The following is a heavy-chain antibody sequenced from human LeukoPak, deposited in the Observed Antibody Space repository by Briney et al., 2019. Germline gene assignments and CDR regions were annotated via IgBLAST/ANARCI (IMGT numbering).Heavy chain of an antibody. Sequence: QAGGSLRLSCAASGFTFDDYAMHWVRQAPGKGLEWVPGISWNSGSIGYADSVKGRFTISRDNAKNSLYLQMNSLRAEDTALYYCAKGHCSGGSCYSSPFYYYYGMDVWGQGTTVTVSS. D-gene: IGHD2-15*01. V-gene: IGHV3-9*01. CDR1: GFTFDDYA. CDR2: ISWNSGSI. J-gene: IGHJ6*02. CDR3: AKGHCSGGSCYSSPFYYYYGMDV.